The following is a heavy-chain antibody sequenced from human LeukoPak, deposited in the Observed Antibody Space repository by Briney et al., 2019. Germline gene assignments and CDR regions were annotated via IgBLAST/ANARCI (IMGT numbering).Heavy chain of an antibody. Sequence: PPESRSLTCTVPGGSISSYYWSWIRQPPGKGLGWIGYIYDSVSTNYNPSLKSRFTISVDTSKNQFSLKLSSVTAADTAVYYCAYGMDVWGQGTTVTVSS. CDR1: GGSISSYY. V-gene: IGHV4-59*01. J-gene: IGHJ6*02. CDR3: AYGMDV. CDR2: IYDSVST.